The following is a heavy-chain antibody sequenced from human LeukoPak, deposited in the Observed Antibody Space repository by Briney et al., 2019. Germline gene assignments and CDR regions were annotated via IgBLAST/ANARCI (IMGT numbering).Heavy chain of an antibody. CDR2: ISAYNGNT. J-gene: IGHJ4*02. D-gene: IGHD3-22*01. CDR1: GYTFTSYG. V-gene: IGHV1-18*01. Sequence: GASVKVSCKASGYTFTSYGISWVRQAPGQGLEWMGWISAYNGNTNYAQKLQGRVTMTTDTSTSTAYMELRSLRSDDTAVYYCARDRYHYDSSGYYYFDYWGQGTLVTVSP. CDR3: ARDRYHYDSSGYYYFDY.